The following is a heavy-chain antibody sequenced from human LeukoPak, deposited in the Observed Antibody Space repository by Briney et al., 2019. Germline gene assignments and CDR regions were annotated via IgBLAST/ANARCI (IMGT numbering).Heavy chain of an antibody. Sequence: PGGSLRLSCAASGFTFDDYTMHWVRQAPGKGLEWVSLISWDGGSTYYADSVKGRFTISRDNSKNSLYLQMNSLRTEDTALYYCATSESIAAAGPFRDYWGQGTLVTVSS. CDR3: ATSESIAAAGPFRDY. D-gene: IGHD6-13*01. CDR1: GFTFDDYT. CDR2: ISWDGGST. V-gene: IGHV3-43*01. J-gene: IGHJ4*02.